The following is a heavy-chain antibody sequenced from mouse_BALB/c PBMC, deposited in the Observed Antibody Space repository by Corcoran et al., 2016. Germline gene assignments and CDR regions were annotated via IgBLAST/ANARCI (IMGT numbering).Heavy chain of an antibody. J-gene: IGHJ2*01. Sequence: EVQLQQSGPELVKPGVSVKLSCKPSGYSFTGYYRHWVNQSHVKSLEWIGRINPYNGATSYNQNFKDKATLTVDKSSSTAYMELHSLTSEDSAVYYCARGRRYDFDYWGQGTTLTVSS. CDR2: INPYNGAT. D-gene: IGHD2-14*01. CDR1: GYSFTGYY. V-gene: IGHV1-34*02. CDR3: ARGRRYDFDY.